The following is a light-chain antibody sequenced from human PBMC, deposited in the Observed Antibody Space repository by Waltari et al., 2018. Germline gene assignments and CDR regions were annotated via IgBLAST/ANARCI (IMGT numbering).Light chain of an antibody. V-gene: IGLV3-19*01. Sequence: SSDLTQNPAVSVALGQTVRNTCQGDILRTYYGNWCRQKPGQPPELVIYGKTNRPSGIPDRFSASSSGNTASLIITGAQAEDEADYYCSSRELSGHVVFGGGTRLTVL. CDR2: GKT. J-gene: IGLJ2*01. CDR1: ILRTYY. CDR3: SSRELSGHVV.